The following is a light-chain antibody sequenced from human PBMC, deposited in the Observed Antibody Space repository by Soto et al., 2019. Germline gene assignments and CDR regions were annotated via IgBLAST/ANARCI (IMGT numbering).Light chain of an antibody. CDR3: CSSGGSPTDV. J-gene: IGLJ1*01. CDR2: EVN. V-gene: IGLV2-23*02. Sequence: QSALTQPASVSGSPGQSITISCTGTSSNVGSYKLVSWYQQHPGKAPKLMIFEVNKRPSGVSNRLSGSKSGNTASLTISVLKVEDEADYYCCSSGGSPTDVFGTGTKLTVL. CDR1: SSNVGSYKL.